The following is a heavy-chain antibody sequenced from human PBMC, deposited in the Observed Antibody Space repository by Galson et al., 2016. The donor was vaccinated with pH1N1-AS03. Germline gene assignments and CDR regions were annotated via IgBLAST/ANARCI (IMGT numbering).Heavy chain of an antibody. CDR3: SRDPRREFGNNLVAGVQFGRY. D-gene: IGHD5-12*01. V-gene: IGHV1-18*01. Sequence: SVKVSCKASGYTFTNFGVIWVRQAPGQGLEWVGWISAYSGNTNYAQSLQGRVSMTTDPSTNTVYMELTRLTSADTAIYYCSRDPRREFGNNLVAGVQFGRYWGQGTLVTVSS. CDR1: GYTFTNFG. CDR2: ISAYSGNT. J-gene: IGHJ4*02.